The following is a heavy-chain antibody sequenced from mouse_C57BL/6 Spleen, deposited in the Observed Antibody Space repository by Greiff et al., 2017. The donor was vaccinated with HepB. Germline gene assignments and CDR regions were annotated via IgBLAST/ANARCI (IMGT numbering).Heavy chain of an antibody. CDR2: ISYDGSN. V-gene: IGHV3-6*01. CDR1: GYSITSGYY. D-gene: IGHD3-1*01. CDR3: ARDRGAMDY. Sequence: EVKLEESGPGLVKPSQSLSLTCSVTGYSITSGYYWNWIRQFPGNKLEWMGYISYDGSNNYNPSLKNRISITRDTSTNQFFLKLNSVTTEDTATYYCARDRGAMDYWGQGTSVTVSS. J-gene: IGHJ4*01.